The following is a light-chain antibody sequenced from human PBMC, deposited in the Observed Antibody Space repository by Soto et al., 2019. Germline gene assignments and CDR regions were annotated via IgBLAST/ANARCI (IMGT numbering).Light chain of an antibody. J-gene: IGKJ1*01. CDR1: QVISRW. CDR2: QAF. V-gene: IGKV1-5*03. CDR3: QHYNSYRWT. Sequence: IQTTRSPSTQPACVGNRVTITGLARQVISRWLAWYQQKPVKAPMLLIYQAFNLESGVPSRFSGSGSGTEFTLTISSLQPDDFATYYCQHYNSYRWTFGQGTKVDIK.